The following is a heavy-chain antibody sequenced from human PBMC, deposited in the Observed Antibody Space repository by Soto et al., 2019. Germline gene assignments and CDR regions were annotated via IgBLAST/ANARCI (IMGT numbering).Heavy chain of an antibody. Sequence: QVQLVESGGGVVQPGRSLRLSCAASGFTFISYGMHWVRQAPGKGLEWVAVIWYDGSNKYYADSVKGRFTISRDNSKNTLYLQMNSLRAEDTAVYYCAREGFGELSPRYNWFDPWGQGTLVTVSS. D-gene: IGHD3-10*01. CDR2: IWYDGSNK. CDR1: GFTFISYG. V-gene: IGHV3-33*01. J-gene: IGHJ5*02. CDR3: AREGFGELSPRYNWFDP.